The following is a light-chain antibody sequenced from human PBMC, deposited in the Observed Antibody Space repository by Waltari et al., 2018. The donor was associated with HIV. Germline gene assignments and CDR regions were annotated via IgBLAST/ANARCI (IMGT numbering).Light chain of an antibody. CDR2: AAS. J-gene: IGKJ3*01. CDR3: QTYDSAPFT. CDR1: QGISNH. Sequence: DIQMTQPPPSLSASVRDRVNITCRASQGISNHLAWYQQKPGKLPKLLIYAASTLQSGVPSRFSGSGSGTDFTLTISSLQPEDVATYYCQTYDSAPFTFGPGTKVDIK. V-gene: IGKV1-27*01.